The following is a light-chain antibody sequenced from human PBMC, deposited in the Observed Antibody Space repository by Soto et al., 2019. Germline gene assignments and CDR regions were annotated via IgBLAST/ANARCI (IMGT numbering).Light chain of an antibody. CDR2: GAS. J-gene: IGKJ2*01. CDR1: QSVSSSY. V-gene: IGKV3-20*01. Sequence: EIVLTQSPGTLSLSPGERATLSCRASQSVSSSYLAWYQHKPDQAPRLLIYGASSRATGIPDRFSGSGSGTDFTLTISRLEAEDFAVYYCQQYGSSPHTFGQGTTLEIK. CDR3: QQYGSSPHT.